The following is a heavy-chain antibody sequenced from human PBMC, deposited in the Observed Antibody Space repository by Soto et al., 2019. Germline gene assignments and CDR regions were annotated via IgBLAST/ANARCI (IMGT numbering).Heavy chain of an antibody. D-gene: IGHD5-12*01. V-gene: IGHV3-33*01. CDR2: IWFDGSAI. CDR1: GFTFGRYG. Sequence: GGSLRLSCAASGFTFGRYGMHWVRQAPGKGLEWVAVIWFDGSAIHHADSVKGRFTISRDNSKNTLYLQMNSLRAEDTAVYYCARKSSGYDPPFDYWGQGTLVTVSS. J-gene: IGHJ4*02. CDR3: ARKSSGYDPPFDY.